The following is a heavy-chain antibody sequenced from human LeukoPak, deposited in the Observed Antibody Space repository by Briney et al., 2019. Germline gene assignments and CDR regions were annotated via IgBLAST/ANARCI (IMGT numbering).Heavy chain of an antibody. J-gene: IGHJ4*02. CDR2: ISAYNGNT. CDR3: ARSMVDTAMVTSIDY. D-gene: IGHD5-18*01. Sequence: ASVKVSCKASGYTFTSYGISWVRQAPGQRLEWMGWISAYNGNTNYAQKLQGRVTMTTDTSTSTAYMELRSLRSDDTAVYYCARSMVDTAMVTSIDYWGQGTLVTVSS. V-gene: IGHV1-18*01. CDR1: GYTFTSYG.